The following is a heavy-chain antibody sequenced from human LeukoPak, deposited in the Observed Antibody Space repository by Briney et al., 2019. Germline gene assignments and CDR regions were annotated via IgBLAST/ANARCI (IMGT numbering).Heavy chain of an antibody. D-gene: IGHD2-15*01. Sequence: GASVKVSCKASGYTFTGYYMHWVRQAPGQGLEWMGWINPNSGATNYAQKFQGRVTMTRDTSISTAYMELSRLRSDDTAVYYCARGGARYCSGGSCYARGAFDIWGQGTMVTVSS. CDR1: GYTFTGYY. CDR2: INPNSGAT. J-gene: IGHJ3*02. V-gene: IGHV1-2*02. CDR3: ARGGARYCSGGSCYARGAFDI.